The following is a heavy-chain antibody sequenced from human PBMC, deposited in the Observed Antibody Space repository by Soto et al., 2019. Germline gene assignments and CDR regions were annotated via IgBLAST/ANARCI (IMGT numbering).Heavy chain of an antibody. D-gene: IGHD2-15*01. V-gene: IGHV4-59*01. CDR1: GGSISSYY. J-gene: IGHJ6*02. CDR2: IYYSGST. CDR3: ARDRYSGYYYYGMDV. Sequence: SETLSLTCTVSGGSISSYYWSWIGQPPGKGLEWIGYIYYSGSTNYNPSLKSRVSISVDTSKNQFSLKLSSVTAADTAVYYCARDRYSGYYYYGMDVWGQGTTVTVSS.